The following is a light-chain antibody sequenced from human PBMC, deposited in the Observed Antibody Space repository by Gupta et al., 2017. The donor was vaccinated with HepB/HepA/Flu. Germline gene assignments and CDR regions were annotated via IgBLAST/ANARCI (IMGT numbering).Light chain of an antibody. V-gene: IGLV1-47*01. CDR1: SSNIGTNY. J-gene: IGLJ3*02. CDR3: AAWDDSLSGPV. Sequence: QSVLTHPPSASGTPGQRVTISCSGSSSNIGTNYVYWYQHLPETAPKLLIYRIDQRPSGVPDRFSGSKSGTSASLAISGLRSEDEADDYCAAWDDSLSGPVFGGGTKLTVL. CDR2: RID.